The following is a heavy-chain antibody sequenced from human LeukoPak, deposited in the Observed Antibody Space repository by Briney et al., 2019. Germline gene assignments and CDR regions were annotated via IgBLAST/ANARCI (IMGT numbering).Heavy chain of an antibody. CDR1: GGTFSSYA. CDR3: ARAEGIGVGATAWGFDY. V-gene: IGHV1-69*13. J-gene: IGHJ4*02. Sequence: SVRVSCKASGGTFSSYAISWVRQAPGQGLEWMGGIIPIFGTANYAQKFQGRVTITADESTSTAYMELSSLRSEDTAVYYCARAEGIGVGATAWGFDYWGQGTLVTVSS. D-gene: IGHD1-26*01. CDR2: IIPIFGTA.